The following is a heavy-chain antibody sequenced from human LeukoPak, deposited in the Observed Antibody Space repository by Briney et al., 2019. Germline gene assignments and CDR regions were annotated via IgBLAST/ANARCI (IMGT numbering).Heavy chain of an antibody. D-gene: IGHD1-26*01. CDR3: ARGRSGSYPPGIY. CDR1: GFTFRGYA. CDR2: MWDDKSNE. J-gene: IGHJ4*02. Sequence: TGGSLRPSCEAPGFTFRGYAMPWVRQAPGKGRGGGAVMWDDKSNEYYADSVKGRFTISRDSSKNTLYLQMNNLGAEDTAMYYCARGRSGSYPPGIYWGQGTLVTVSS. V-gene: IGHV3-33*01.